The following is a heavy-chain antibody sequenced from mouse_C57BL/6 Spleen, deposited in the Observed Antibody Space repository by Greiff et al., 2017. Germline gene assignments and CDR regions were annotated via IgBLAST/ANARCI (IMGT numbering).Heavy chain of an antibody. CDR3: ARTFDCDGWYFDV. Sequence: QVQLQQPGAELVRPGSSVKLSCKASGYTFTSYWMHWVKQRPIQGLEWIGNIDPSDSETHYNQKFKDKATLTVDKSSSTAYMQLSSLTSEDSAVYYCARTFDCDGWYFDVWGTGTTVTVSS. V-gene: IGHV1-52*01. CDR2: IDPSDSET. J-gene: IGHJ1*03. CDR1: GYTFTSYW.